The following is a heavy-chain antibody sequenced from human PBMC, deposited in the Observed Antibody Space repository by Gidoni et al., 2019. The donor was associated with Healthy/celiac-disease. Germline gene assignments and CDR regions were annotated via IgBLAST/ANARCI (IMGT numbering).Heavy chain of an antibody. CDR1: GGTFSSYA. CDR2: IIPIFGTA. Sequence: QVQLVQSGAEVKKPGSSVKVSCKASGGTFSSYAISWVRQAPGQGLEWMGGIIPIFGTANYAQKFQGRVTITADESTSTAYMELSSLRSEDTAVYYCAKGSHVVGLWAYYYYGMDVWGQGTTVTVSS. D-gene: IGHD6-6*01. J-gene: IGHJ6*02. CDR3: AKGSHVVGLWAYYYYGMDV. V-gene: IGHV1-69*01.